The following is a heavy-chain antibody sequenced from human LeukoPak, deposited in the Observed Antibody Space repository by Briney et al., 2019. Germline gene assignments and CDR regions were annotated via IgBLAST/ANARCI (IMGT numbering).Heavy chain of an antibody. J-gene: IGHJ4*02. D-gene: IGHD3-22*01. V-gene: IGHV4-39*01. Sequence: PSGTLSLTCTVSGGSISSSSYYWGWIRQPPGKGLEWIGSIYYSGSTYYNTSLKSRVTISVDTSKNQFSLKLSSVTAADTAMYYCARHGPYYYDSSGVDYWGQGTLVTVSS. CDR2: IYYSGST. CDR3: ARHGPYYYDSSGVDY. CDR1: GGSISSSSYY.